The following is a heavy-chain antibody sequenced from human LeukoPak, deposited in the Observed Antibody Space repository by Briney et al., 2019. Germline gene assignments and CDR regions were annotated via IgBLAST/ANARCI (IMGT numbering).Heavy chain of an antibody. CDR3: ARRKTGYGLDV. V-gene: IGHV4-59*08. CDR1: GGSISSYH. CDR2: IYYSGNT. J-gene: IGHJ6*02. Sequence: SETLSLTCTVSGGSISSYHWSWIRQPPGKGLEWVGYIYYSGNTNYNPALRSRVTIPLDTSKSQFSLKLSSVTAADTAVYYCARRKTGYGLDVWGQGTTVTVSS.